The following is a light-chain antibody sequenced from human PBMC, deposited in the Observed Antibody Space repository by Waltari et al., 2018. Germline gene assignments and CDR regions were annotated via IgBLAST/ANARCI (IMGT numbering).Light chain of an antibody. V-gene: IGLV1-44*01. CDR2: SKT. CDR3: ATWDDSLNGPYVV. Sequence: QSVLTQPPSASGTPGQRVTISCSGSSSNIGSNFVNWYRQRPGTAPKLPSYSKTPRPSGVPDRCPGSKSGTSASLAIIGLQSEDEADYYCATWDDSLNGPYVVFGGGTKLTVL. J-gene: IGLJ2*01. CDR1: SSNIGSNF.